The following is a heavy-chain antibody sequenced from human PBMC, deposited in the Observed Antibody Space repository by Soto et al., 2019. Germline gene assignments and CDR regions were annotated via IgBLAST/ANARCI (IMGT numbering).Heavy chain of an antibody. J-gene: IGHJ6*02. CDR3: ARGAEIQLRVPDYYYGMDV. V-gene: IGHV6-1*01. CDR1: GDSVSSNSAA. Sequence: SQTLSLTSAISGDSVSSNSAAWNWIRQSPSRGLEWLGRTYYRSKWYNDYAVSVKSRITINPDTSKNQFSLQLNSVTPEDTAVYYCARGAEIQLRVPDYYYGMDVLGQGTTVTVSS. D-gene: IGHD5-18*01. CDR2: TYYRSKWYN.